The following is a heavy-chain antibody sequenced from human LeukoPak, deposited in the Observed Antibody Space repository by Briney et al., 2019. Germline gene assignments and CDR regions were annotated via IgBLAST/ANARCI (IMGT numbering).Heavy chain of an antibody. J-gene: IGHJ4*02. CDR3: ARVARSIISPYYFDY. D-gene: IGHD3-16*01. CDR2: IYYSEST. V-gene: IGHV4-59*01. CDR1: GGSISSYY. Sequence: PSESLSLTCTVSGGSISSYYWSWIRQPPGKGLEWIGYIYYSESTTYNHSLKSRVTISVDTSNKKFYLKLSSVTTADTAVYYCARVARSIISPYYFDYWGQGTLVTV.